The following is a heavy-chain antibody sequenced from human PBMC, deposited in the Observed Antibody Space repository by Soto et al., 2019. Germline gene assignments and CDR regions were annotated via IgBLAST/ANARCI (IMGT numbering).Heavy chain of an antibody. J-gene: IGHJ5*02. CDR1: GYNFGGYW. D-gene: IGHD2-2*01. V-gene: IGHV5-51*01. CDR3: ARRGKYPNWLDP. CDR2: IFPADSGT. Sequence: PGESLKISCKGFGYNFGGYWIAWVRQMPGKGLEWMGIIFPADSGTRYSPSFQGRVSISVDTVITTTFLHLSSLRPSDTGTYFCARRGKYPNWLDPWGQGTLVTVSS.